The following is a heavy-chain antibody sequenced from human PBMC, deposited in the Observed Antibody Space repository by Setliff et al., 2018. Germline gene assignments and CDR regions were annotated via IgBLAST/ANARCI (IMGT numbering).Heavy chain of an antibody. J-gene: IGHJ4*02. CDR1: GFTVSAYD. CDR2: LDNDGST. V-gene: IGHV3-53*01. Sequence: LRLSCAASGFTVSAYDMSWVRQAPGKGLEWVSLLDNDGSTYYADSVKGRFTISRGNSKNTLYLQMSSLRTEDTAVYYCRLWFGELLRDYWGQGALVTVSS. CDR3: RLWFGELLRDY. D-gene: IGHD3-10*01.